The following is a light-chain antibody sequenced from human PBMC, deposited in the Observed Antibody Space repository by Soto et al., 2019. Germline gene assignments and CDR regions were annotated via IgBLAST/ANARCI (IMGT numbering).Light chain of an antibody. CDR2: RSD. V-gene: IGLV1-47*01. J-gene: IGLJ3*02. Sequence: QSVLTQAPSASGTPGQRVTMSCSGSSSNIGNNFVFWYQHLPGTAPKLLIYRSDQRPSGVPDRFSASKSGTSASLAISGLRSDDEADYYCASWDDTLSGVVFGGGTKLTVL. CDR1: SSNIGNNF. CDR3: ASWDDTLSGVV.